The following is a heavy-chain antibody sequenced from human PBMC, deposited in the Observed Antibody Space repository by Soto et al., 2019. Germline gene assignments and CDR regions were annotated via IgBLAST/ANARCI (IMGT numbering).Heavy chain of an antibody. J-gene: IGHJ4*02. CDR1: GFIFSDHY. CDR2: TRNTVNTYRT. D-gene: IGHD1-26*01. Sequence: EVQLVESGGGLVQPGGSVRLSCAASGFIFSDHYMDWVRQAPGKGLEWVGRTRNTVNTYRTEYAASGKGRFTVSRDESNNSFYLQKNSLKAEDTAVYYCVRVSSSGTNQLDSGGRGTLVTVSS. V-gene: IGHV3-72*01. CDR3: VRVSSSGTNQLDS.